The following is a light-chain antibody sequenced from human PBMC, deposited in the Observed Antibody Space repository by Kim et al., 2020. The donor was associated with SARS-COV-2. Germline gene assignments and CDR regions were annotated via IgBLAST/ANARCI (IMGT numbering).Light chain of an antibody. Sequence: DIQMTQSPSTLSASVGDRVTITCRASQSVNSWLAWYQQKPGKVPKLLIFKASILENGVPSRFSGSGSGTEFTLTISSLQPGDFATYYCQQYNSYSWTFGQGTKLEI. CDR3: QQYNSYSWT. J-gene: IGKJ1*01. CDR2: KAS. V-gene: IGKV1-5*03. CDR1: QSVNSW.